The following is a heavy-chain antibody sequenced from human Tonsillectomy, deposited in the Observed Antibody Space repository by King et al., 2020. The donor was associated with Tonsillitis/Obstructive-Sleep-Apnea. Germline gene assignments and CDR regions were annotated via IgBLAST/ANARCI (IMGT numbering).Heavy chain of an antibody. J-gene: IGHJ3*01. CDR3: AKTVATTRNGLDV. CDR1: GFSVTSYW. Sequence: VQLVESGGGLVQPGGSLRLSCVASGFSVTSYWMHCVRQAPGKVQVGVSRINDDGSSTNFADSVRGRFNISRDYAKNTRYLQMNSLRAEDTAVYYCAKTVATTRNGLDVWGQGTMVTVSS. CDR2: INDDGSST. V-gene: IGHV3-74*02. D-gene: IGHD5-12*01.